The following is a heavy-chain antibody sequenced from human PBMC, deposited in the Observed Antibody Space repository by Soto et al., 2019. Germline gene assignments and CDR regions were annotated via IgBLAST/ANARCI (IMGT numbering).Heavy chain of an antibody. D-gene: IGHD6-6*01. Sequence: GYGRDRVSKTPGKGLEYVSGISSNGVGTYYANSVQGRFTISRDNSKNTVYLQMGSLRPEDMAVYYCARRARPDFYYMDVWGKGTTVTVSS. CDR2: ISSNGVGT. CDR1: GYG. J-gene: IGHJ6*03. CDR3: ARRARPDFYYMDV. V-gene: IGHV3-64*01.